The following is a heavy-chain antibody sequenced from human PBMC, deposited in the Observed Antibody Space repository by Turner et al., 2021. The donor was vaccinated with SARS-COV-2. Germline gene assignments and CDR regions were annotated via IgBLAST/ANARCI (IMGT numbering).Heavy chain of an antibody. CDR1: GGTFISYA. D-gene: IGHD3-22*01. Sequence: QVQLVQSGADVKKPGSSVKVFCKASGGTFISYAITWVRQAPGQGLEWMGGIIPIFGTANYAQKFQGRVTITADDSTSTAYMELSSLRSEDTAVYYCARISAYDSSGYYFDYWGQGTLVTVSS. V-gene: IGHV1-69*01. CDR3: ARISAYDSSGYYFDY. J-gene: IGHJ4*02. CDR2: IIPIFGTA.